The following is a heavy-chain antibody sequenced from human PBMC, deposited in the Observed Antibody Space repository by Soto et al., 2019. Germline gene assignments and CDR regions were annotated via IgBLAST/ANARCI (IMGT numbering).Heavy chain of an antibody. V-gene: IGHV3-23*01. CDR2: SSGSAATT. J-gene: IGHJ6*03. CDR1: GFTFSSYA. CDR3: ARGPRYCSGYSCDYYMDV. D-gene: IGHD2-15*01. Sequence: EVQLLQSGGGLVPPGGKLRLSCAASGFTFSSYAMSWVRQAPGKGLEWVSASSGSAATTFYADSVKGRFTVSRDNSKNTLSLQMNSLRAEDTAVYYCARGPRYCSGYSCDYYMDVWGKGTTVTVSS.